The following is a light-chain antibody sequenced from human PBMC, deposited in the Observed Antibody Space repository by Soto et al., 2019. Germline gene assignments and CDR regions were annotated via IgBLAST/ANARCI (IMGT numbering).Light chain of an antibody. V-gene: IGKV3-20*01. CDR1: QSVSSNY. CDR3: QYCSTSPRT. J-gene: IGKJ1*01. Sequence: VLTQSQATLSLSPGERAPLPCGARQSVSSNYLAWYQQKPGQAPRLLIYGASSRATGVPDRFSGSGSGKDVTLTISRLEPEDGAVDCGQYCSTSPRTFGQGTKVDIK. CDR2: GAS.